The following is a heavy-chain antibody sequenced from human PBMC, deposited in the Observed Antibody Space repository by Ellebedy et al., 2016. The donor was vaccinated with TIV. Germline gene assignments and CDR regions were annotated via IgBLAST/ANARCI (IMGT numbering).Heavy chain of an antibody. CDR3: ARGYQAMVTNYYYGMDV. D-gene: IGHD5-18*01. CDR1: GGSISSYY. Sequence: SETLSLTCTVSGGSISSYYWSWIRQPAGKGLEWIGRIYTSGSTNYNPSLKSRVTMSVDTSKNQFSLKLSSVTAADTAVYYCARGYQAMVTNYYYGMDVWGQGTTVTVSS. V-gene: IGHV4-4*07. J-gene: IGHJ6*02. CDR2: IYTSGST.